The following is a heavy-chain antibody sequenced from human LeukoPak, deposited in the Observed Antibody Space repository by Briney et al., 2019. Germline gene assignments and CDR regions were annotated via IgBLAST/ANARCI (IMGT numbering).Heavy chain of an antibody. V-gene: IGHV4-39*01. CDR1: GDSISGSTYY. CDR2: IVYSGNT. J-gene: IGHJ4*02. D-gene: IGHD3-10*01. Sequence: TSETLSLTCTVSGDSISGSTYYWGSIRQPPGKGLEWIGSIVYSGNTYFNPSLKSRVTLSVDTSKTQFSLKMSPVTAADTALYYCARQTNYFASGSYYDYFEYWGQGSLVTVSS. CDR3: ARQTNYFASGSYYDYFEY.